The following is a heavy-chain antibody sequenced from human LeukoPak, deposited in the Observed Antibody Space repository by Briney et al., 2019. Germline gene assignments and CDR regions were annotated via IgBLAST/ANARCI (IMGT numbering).Heavy chain of an antibody. V-gene: IGHV3-11*04. D-gene: IGHD3-16*02. CDR1: GFTFSDYY. J-gene: IGHJ4*02. CDR3: ARGSFLITFGGLIV. Sequence: GGTLRLSCAASGFTFSDYYMSWIRQAPGKGLEWLSYIGSSNTIYSADSVKGRFTISRDNAKNSLYLQMNSLRAEDTAVYYCARGSFLITFGGLIVWGQGTLVTVSS. CDR2: IGSSNTI.